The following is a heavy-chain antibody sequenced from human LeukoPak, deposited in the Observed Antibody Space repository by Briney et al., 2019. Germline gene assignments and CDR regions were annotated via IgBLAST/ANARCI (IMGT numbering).Heavy chain of an antibody. J-gene: IGHJ6*03. CDR2: ISTYNGDT. D-gene: IGHD5-18*01. V-gene: IGHV1-18*01. Sequence: ASGSTFSASGIPWVREAPGQGLEWMGRISTYNGDTNYAQKFQGRLTLTTDTSTSTAYMDLASLRSDDTAVYYCARGRLELWLGDDYYYCMDVWGKGTTVTVSS. CDR1: GSTFSASG. CDR3: ARGRLELWLGDDYYYCMDV.